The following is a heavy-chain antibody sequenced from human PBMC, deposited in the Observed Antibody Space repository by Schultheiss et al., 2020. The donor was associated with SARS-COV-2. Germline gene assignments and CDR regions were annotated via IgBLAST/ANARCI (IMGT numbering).Heavy chain of an antibody. CDR2: IFHSGSA. CDR3: ARDQIHWFDP. CDR1: GVSINTGFFY. J-gene: IGHJ5*02. V-gene: IGHV4-30-2*06. Sequence: SQTLSLTCDVSGVSINTGFFYWNWIRQSPGKGLEWIGNIFHSGSASYNPSLKSRVTISVDTSKNQFSLKLSSVTAADTAVYYCARDQIHWFDPWGQGTLVTVSS.